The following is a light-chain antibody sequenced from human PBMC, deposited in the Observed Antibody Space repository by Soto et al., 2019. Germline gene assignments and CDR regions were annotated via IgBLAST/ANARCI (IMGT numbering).Light chain of an antibody. CDR1: SSNIGAGYD. Sequence: QSVLTQPPSVSGAPGQRVTISCTGSSSNIGAGYDVHWYQQLPGTAPKLLMYGNSNRPSGVPDRFSGSKSGTSASLAITKLQSADEADYYCKSYDSSLSVVFGGGTKLTVL. V-gene: IGLV1-40*01. CDR2: GNS. CDR3: KSYDSSLSVV. J-gene: IGLJ2*01.